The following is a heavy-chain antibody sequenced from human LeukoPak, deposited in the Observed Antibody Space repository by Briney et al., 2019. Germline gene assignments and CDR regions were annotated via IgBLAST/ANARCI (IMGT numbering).Heavy chain of an antibody. CDR1: GYTFTNFD. CDR3: ARAPSWNYNRYYYYYVDV. CDR2: MNPNSGNT. J-gene: IGHJ6*03. Sequence: ASVKVSCKTSGYTFTNFDINWVRRASGHGLEWMGWMNPNSGNTGYTQKFQGRVTITRNTSISTAYMELSSLRSEDTAVYYCARAPSWNYNRYYYYYVDVWGRGTTVTVSS. D-gene: IGHD1-7*01. V-gene: IGHV1-8*03.